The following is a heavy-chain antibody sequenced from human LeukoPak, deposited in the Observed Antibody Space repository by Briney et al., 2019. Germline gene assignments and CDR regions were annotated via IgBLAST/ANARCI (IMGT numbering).Heavy chain of an antibody. J-gene: IGHJ4*02. Sequence: PEGSLRLSCAASGFTFSSYAMSWVRQAPGKGLEWVSAISGSGGSTYYADSVKGRFTISRDNSKNTLYLQMNSLRAEDTAVYYCAKGGLRITMIVVDYYFDYWGQGTLVTVSS. CDR1: GFTFSSYA. D-gene: IGHD3-22*01. V-gene: IGHV3-23*01. CDR2: ISGSGGST. CDR3: AKGGLRITMIVVDYYFDY.